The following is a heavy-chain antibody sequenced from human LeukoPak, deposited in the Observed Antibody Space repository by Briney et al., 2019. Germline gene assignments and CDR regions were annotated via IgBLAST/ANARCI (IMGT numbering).Heavy chain of an antibody. Sequence: PEGSLRLSCAASGFLFSSYGMHWVRQAPGKGLEWVAFIQHDGSSENYADSVKGRFTISRDDSKNTVYLQMNSLRVEDTAVYYCARDLPPLDYWGQGTLVTVSS. CDR3: ARDLPPLDY. CDR1: GFLFSSYG. J-gene: IGHJ4*02. CDR2: IQHDGSSE. V-gene: IGHV3-30*02.